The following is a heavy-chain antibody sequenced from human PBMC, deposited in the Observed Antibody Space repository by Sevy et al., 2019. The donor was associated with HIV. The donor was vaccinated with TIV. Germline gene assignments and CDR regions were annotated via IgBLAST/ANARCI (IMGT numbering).Heavy chain of an antibody. Sequence: ASVKVSCKASGGTFSSYAISWVRQAPGQGLEWMGGIIPIFGTANYAQKFQGRVTITADESTSTAYMELSSLRSEDTAVYYCARRVTSYDYDILTGYLDYWGQGTLVTVSS. J-gene: IGHJ4*02. CDR1: GGTFSSYA. CDR3: ARRVTSYDYDILTGYLDY. CDR2: IIPIFGTA. V-gene: IGHV1-69*13. D-gene: IGHD3-9*01.